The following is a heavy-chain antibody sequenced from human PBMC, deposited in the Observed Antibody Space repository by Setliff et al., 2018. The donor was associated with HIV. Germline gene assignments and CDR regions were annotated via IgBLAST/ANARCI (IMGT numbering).Heavy chain of an antibody. J-gene: IGHJ4*02. CDR1: GYPVSSYF. Sequence: GASVKVSFKASGYPVSSYFFHWVRPAPGQGPEWMGGIIPIFSTSNYAQRFQGRVTITADESTSTAYMELYNLRSEDTAMYYCTRGRGIIGALVYWGQGTLVTVSS. D-gene: IGHD2-21*01. V-gene: IGHV1-69*01. CDR3: TRGRGIIGALVY. CDR2: IIPIFSTS.